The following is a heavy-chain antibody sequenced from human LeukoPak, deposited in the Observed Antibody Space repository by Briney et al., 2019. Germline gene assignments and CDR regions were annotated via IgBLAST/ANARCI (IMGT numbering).Heavy chain of an antibody. D-gene: IGHD3-10*01. Sequence: GGSLRLSCAASGFTFSNYAMSWVRQAPGKGLEWVSGISGSGGSTYYAGSVKGRFTISRDNSKNTLYLQMNSLRAEDTAVYYCARDRRGPFDYWGQGTLVTVSS. CDR2: ISGSGGST. J-gene: IGHJ4*02. CDR1: GFTFSNYA. V-gene: IGHV3-23*01. CDR3: ARDRRGPFDY.